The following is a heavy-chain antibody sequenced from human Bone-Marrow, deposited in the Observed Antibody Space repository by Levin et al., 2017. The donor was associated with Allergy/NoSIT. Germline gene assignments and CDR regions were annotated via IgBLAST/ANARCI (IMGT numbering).Heavy chain of an antibody. CDR1: GFTLSDHY. Sequence: LSGGSLRLSCTVSGFTLSDHYIDWVRQAPGKGLEWVGRIRNKTYSYSSEYGASVKGRLIISRDDSKNSVHLQMNSLKAGDTAVYYCVKIPGVGTARQSIDFWGQGTLVIVSS. D-gene: IGHD1-26*01. CDR3: VKIPGVGTARQSIDF. J-gene: IGHJ4*02. CDR2: IRNKTYSYSS. V-gene: IGHV3-72*01.